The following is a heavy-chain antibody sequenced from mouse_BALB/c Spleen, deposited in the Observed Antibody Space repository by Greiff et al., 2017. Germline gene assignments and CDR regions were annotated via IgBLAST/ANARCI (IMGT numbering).Heavy chain of an antibody. CDR1: GFTFSSYT. Sequence: EVQRVESGGGLVKPGGSLKLSCAASGFTFSSYTMSWVRQTPEKRLEWVATISSGGGNTYYPDSVKGRFTISRDNAKNNLYLQMSSLRSEDTALYYCARGGDYVYYYAMDYWGQGTSVTVSS. D-gene: IGHD2-4*01. CDR2: ISSGGGNT. J-gene: IGHJ4*01. CDR3: ARGGDYVYYYAMDY. V-gene: IGHV5-9*03.